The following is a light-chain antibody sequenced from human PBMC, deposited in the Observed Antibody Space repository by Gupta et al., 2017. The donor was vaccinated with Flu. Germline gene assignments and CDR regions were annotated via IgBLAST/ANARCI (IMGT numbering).Light chain of an antibody. Sequence: SRSNIGTNSVYWYQQLPGTAPKLLIYKDNQRPSGVPDRFSGSKSGTSASLAISGLRSEDESDYYCAAWDDSLSGRLFGGGTKLTVL. J-gene: IGLJ2*01. CDR1: RSNIGTNS. CDR2: KDN. CDR3: AAWDDSLSGRL. V-gene: IGLV1-47*01.